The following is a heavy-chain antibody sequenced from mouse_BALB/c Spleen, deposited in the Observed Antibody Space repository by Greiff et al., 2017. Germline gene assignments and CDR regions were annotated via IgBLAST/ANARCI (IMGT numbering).Heavy chain of an antibody. J-gene: IGHJ4*01. CDR3: ATSTMITTGYAMDY. V-gene: IGHV5-9-4*01. Sequence: EVMLVESGGGLVKPGGSLKLCCAASGFTFSSYAMSWVRQSPEKRLEWVAEISSGGSYTYYPDTVTGRCTISRDNAKNTLYLEMSSLRSEDTARYYCATSTMITTGYAMDYWGQGTSVTVSS. CDR1: GFTFSSYA. D-gene: IGHD2-4*01. CDR2: ISSGGSYT.